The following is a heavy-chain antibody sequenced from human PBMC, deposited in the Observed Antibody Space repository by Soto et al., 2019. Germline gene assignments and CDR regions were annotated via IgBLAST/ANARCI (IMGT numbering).Heavy chain of an antibody. Sequence: QVQLVQSGAEVKKPGSSVKVSCKASGGTFSSYAISWVRQAPGQGLEWVGGIIPIFGTANYAQKFQGRVTITADESTSTDYMELRSLRSEDTAVYYCARRAPAGDLDYWGQGTLVTVSS. D-gene: IGHD7-27*01. CDR1: GGTFSSYA. CDR3: ARRAPAGDLDY. CDR2: IIPIFGTA. J-gene: IGHJ4*02. V-gene: IGHV1-69*01.